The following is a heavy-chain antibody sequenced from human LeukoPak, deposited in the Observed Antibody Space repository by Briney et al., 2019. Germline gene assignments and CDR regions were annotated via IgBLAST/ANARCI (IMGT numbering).Heavy chain of an antibody. Sequence: GGSLRLSCAASEFTVSSTYITWLRQAPGKGLEWVSVIYPGGNALYADSVKGRFTISRDNAKNSLYLQMNSLRAEDTALYYCAKDITEKGYDFYYYGMDVWGQGTTVTVSS. CDR3: AKDITEKGYDFYYYGMDV. J-gene: IGHJ6*02. CDR2: IYPGGNA. V-gene: IGHV3-53*05. CDR1: EFTVSSTY. D-gene: IGHD5-12*01.